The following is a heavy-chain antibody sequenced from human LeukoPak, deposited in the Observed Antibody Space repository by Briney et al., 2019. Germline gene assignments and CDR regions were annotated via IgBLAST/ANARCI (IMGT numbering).Heavy chain of an antibody. CDR2: ISGSGGST. CDR3: AKDGLATMSYDY. D-gene: IGHD5-24*01. J-gene: IGHJ4*02. V-gene: IGHV3-23*01. CDR1: GFTFSSYA. Sequence: GGSLRLSCAASGFTFSSYAMSWVRQAPGKGLEWVSAISGSGGSTYYADSVKGRFAISRDNSKNTLYLQMNSLRAEDTAVYYCAKDGLATMSYDYWGQGTLVTVSS.